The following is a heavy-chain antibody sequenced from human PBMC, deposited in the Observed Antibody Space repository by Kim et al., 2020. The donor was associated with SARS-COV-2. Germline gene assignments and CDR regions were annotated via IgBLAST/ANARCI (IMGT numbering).Heavy chain of an antibody. D-gene: IGHD3-16*01. Sequence: TNTNPSLKSRVTISVDTSKNQFSLRLTSVTAADTAVYYCARGRGGLIDYWGQGTLVTVSS. CDR2: T. CDR3: ARGRGGLIDY. V-gene: IGHV4-59*09. J-gene: IGHJ4*02.